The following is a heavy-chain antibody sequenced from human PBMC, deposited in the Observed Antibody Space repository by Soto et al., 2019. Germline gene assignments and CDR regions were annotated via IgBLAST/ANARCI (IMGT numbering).Heavy chain of an antibody. D-gene: IGHD3-9*01. V-gene: IGHV3-23*01. Sequence: EVQLLESGGGLVQPGGSLRLSCAASGFTFSSYAMSWVRQAPGKGLEWVSAISGSGGSTYYADSVKGRFTISRDNSKNTLYLQMNSLIAEDTAVYYCAKVLGDITYYYYGMDVWGQGTTVTVSS. J-gene: IGHJ6*02. CDR3: AKVLGDITYYYYGMDV. CDR2: ISGSGGST. CDR1: GFTFSSYA.